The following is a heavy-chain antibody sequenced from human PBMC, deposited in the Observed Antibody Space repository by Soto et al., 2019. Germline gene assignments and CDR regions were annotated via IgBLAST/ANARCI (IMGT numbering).Heavy chain of an antibody. CDR1: GFTFGSYA. CDR2: ISYDGSNK. V-gene: IGHV3-30-3*01. D-gene: IGHD5-18*01. CDR3: ARDLRHSYGYLEVDDY. Sequence: QVQLVESGGGVVQPGRSLRLPCAASGFTFGSYAMHWVRQAPGKGLEWVAVISYDGSNKYYADSVKGRFTISRDNSKNTLYLQMNSLRAEDTAVYYCARDLRHSYGYLEVDDYWGQGTLVTVSS. J-gene: IGHJ4*02.